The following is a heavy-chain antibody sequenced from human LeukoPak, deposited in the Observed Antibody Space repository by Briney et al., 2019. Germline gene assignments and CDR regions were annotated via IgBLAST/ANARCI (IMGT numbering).Heavy chain of an antibody. CDR3: AKGYNSAWSSSFDY. Sequence: GGSLRLSCAASGFTFSSYAMSWVRRAPGKGLEWVSVISGSGDSTYYADSVKGRFTMSRDNSKNTLYLQMNSLRVEDTAIYYCAKGYNSAWSSSFDYWGQGTLVTVSS. CDR2: ISGSGDST. J-gene: IGHJ4*02. V-gene: IGHV3-23*01. CDR1: GFTFSSYA. D-gene: IGHD6-19*01.